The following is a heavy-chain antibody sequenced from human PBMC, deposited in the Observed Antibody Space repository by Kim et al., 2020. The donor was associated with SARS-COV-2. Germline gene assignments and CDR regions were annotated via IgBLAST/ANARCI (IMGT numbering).Heavy chain of an antibody. D-gene: IGHD3-10*01. CDR3: ARDDTMVRGVNYYGMDV. V-gene: IGHV3-33*01. Sequence: GGSLRLSCAASGFTFSSYGMHWVRQAPGKGLEWVAVIWYDGSNKYYADSVKGRFTISRDNSKNTLYLQMNSLRAEDTAVYYCARDDTMVRGVNYYGMDVWGQGTTVTVSS. J-gene: IGHJ6*02. CDR2: IWYDGSNK. CDR1: GFTFSSYG.